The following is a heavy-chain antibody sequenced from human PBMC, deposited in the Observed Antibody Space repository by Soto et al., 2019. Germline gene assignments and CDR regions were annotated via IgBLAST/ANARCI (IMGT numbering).Heavy chain of an antibody. CDR1: DDSSSNYK. J-gene: IGHJ6*02. V-gene: IGHV4-59*08. Sequence: QVQLQESGPGLVKPSETLSLTCTVSDDSSSNYKWSWIRQPPGRRLEWIGYIDSNGGTSYNPSLQSRVTISRDPSTKQFFLKLSSVTAADTAVYYCVRQGFGRLHGLVDVWGQGTTVTVSS. CDR3: VRQGFGRLHGLVDV. D-gene: IGHD3-10*01. CDR2: IDSNGGT.